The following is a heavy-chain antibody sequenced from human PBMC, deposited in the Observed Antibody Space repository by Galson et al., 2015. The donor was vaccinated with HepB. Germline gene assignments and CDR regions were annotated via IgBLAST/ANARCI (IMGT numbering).Heavy chain of an antibody. J-gene: IGHJ4*02. CDR2: LKQDGSDT. Sequence: SLRLSCAASGFTFSGHHMSWVRQAPGKGLEWVAMAYLKQDGSDTSCVDSVKGRFTISRDNSKSALYLQMNNLRVEDTAVYYCAKDGARYCSGGSCPRVFDYWGQGTLVTVSS. CDR1: GFTFSGHH. CDR3: AKDGARYCSGGSCPRVFDY. D-gene: IGHD2-15*01. V-gene: IGHV3-7*01.